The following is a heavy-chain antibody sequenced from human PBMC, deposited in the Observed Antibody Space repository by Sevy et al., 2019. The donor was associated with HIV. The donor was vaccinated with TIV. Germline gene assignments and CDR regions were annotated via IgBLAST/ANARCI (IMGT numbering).Heavy chain of an antibody. CDR1: GFTFSSYW. CDR2: IKQDGSEK. V-gene: IGHV3-7*01. Sequence: GGSLRLSCAASGFTFSSYWMSWVRQAPGKGLEWVANIKQDGSEKYYVDSVKGRFTISRDNAKNSLYLQMNSLRAEDTDVYYCARERGISFIVGATTGAFDIWGQGTMVTVSS. D-gene: IGHD1-26*01. CDR3: ARERGISFIVGATTGAFDI. J-gene: IGHJ3*02.